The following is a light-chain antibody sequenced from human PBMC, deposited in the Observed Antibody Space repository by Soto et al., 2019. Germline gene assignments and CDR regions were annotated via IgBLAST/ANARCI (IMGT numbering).Light chain of an antibody. Sequence: VLTQPPSVSGAPGQRVTISCTGSSSNIGAGYDVHWYQRLPGTAPKLLIYGNSNRPSGVPDRFSGSKSGTSASLAITGLQAEDEADYYCQSYDSSLSGSYVFGTGTKVTVL. V-gene: IGLV1-40*01. CDR2: GNS. CDR3: QSYDSSLSGSYV. CDR1: SSNIGAGYD. J-gene: IGLJ1*01.